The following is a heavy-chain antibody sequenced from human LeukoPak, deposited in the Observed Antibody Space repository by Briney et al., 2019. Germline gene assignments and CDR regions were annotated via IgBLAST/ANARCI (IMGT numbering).Heavy chain of an antibody. CDR3: AKSADLDAVPYYFDY. CDR2: FSYDGSNK. Sequence: GSLKLSCAASGFPFSSYGMHWVRQAQARGRGWVAVFSYDGSNKYYADSVKGRFTISRDNSKNTLYLQMNSLRAEDTAVYYCAKSADLDAVPYYFDYWGQGTLVTVSS. D-gene: IGHD2-8*01. CDR1: GFPFSSYG. V-gene: IGHV3-30*18. J-gene: IGHJ4*02.